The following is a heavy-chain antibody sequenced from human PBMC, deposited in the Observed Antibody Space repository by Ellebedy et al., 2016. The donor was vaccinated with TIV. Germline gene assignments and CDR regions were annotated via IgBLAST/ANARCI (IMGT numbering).Heavy chain of an antibody. CDR3: ATTDTAIFDY. V-gene: IGHV3-48*04. Sequence: GGSLRLXXAASGFTFSSYSMNWVRQAPGKGLEWVSYISSSSSTIYYADSVKGRFTISRDNAKNSLYLQMNSLRAEDTAVYYCATTDTAIFDYWGQGTLVTVSS. D-gene: IGHD5-18*01. CDR2: ISSSSSTI. CDR1: GFTFSSYS. J-gene: IGHJ4*02.